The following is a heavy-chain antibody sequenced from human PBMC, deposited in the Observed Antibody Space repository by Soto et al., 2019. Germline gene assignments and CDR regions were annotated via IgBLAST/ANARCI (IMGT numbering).Heavy chain of an antibody. J-gene: IGHJ6*02. CDR3: ARDLSPRWAYYYYGMDV. CDR2: ISYDGSNK. V-gene: IGHV3-30-3*01. D-gene: IGHD6-13*01. Sequence: SLRLSCAASGFTFSSYAMHWVRQAPGKGLEWVAVISYDGSNKYYADSVKGRFTISRDNSKNTLYLQMNSLRAEDTAVYYCARDLSPRWAYYYYGMDVWGQGTTVTVSS. CDR1: GFTFSSYA.